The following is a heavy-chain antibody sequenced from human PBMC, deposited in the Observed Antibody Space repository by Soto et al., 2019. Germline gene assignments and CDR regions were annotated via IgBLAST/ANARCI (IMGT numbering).Heavy chain of an antibody. V-gene: IGHV3-53*01. Sequence: EVQLVESGGGLIQPGGSLRLSCAASGFTVSSTYMTWVRQAPGKRLEWVSVIYGGLTTSYADSVKGRFTISRDNSKNTVFLQMNSLRAEDTAVYYCARDRIEAAGTPRFNYYYGMDVWGQGTTVTVSS. D-gene: IGHD6-13*01. CDR3: ARDRIEAAGTPRFNYYYGMDV. J-gene: IGHJ6*02. CDR1: GFTVSSTY. CDR2: IYGGLTT.